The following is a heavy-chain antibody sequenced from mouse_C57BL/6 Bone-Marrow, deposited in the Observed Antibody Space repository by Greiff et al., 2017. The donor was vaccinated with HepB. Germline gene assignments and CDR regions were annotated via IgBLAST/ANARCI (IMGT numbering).Heavy chain of an antibody. Sequence: EVHLVESGGGLVKPGGSLKLSCAASGFTFSSYAMSWVRQTPEKRLEWVATISDGGSYTYYPDNVKGRFTISRDNAKNNLYLQMSHLKSEDTAMYYCARDGGYGYDGGYAMDYWGQGTSVTVSS. J-gene: IGHJ4*01. D-gene: IGHD2-2*01. CDR1: GFTFSSYA. CDR2: ISDGGSYT. V-gene: IGHV5-4*01. CDR3: ARDGGYGYDGGYAMDY.